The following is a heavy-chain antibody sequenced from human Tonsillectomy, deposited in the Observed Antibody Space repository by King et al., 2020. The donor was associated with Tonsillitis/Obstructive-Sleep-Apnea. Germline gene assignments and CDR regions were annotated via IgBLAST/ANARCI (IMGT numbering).Heavy chain of an antibody. CDR3: AREGIFSHYMDV. CDR1: GFTFSSYA. J-gene: IGHJ6*03. Sequence: VQLVESGGGLVQPGGSLRLSCAASGFTFSSYARHWVRQAPGKGLEYVSAISSNGGSTYYANSVKGRFTISRDNSKNTLYLQMGSLRAEDMAVYYCAREGIFSHYMDVWGKGTTVTVSS. V-gene: IGHV3-64*01. CDR2: ISSNGGST. D-gene: IGHD3-9*01.